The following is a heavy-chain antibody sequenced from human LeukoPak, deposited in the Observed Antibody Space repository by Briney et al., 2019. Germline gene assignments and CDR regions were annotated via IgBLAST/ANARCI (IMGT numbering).Heavy chain of an antibody. CDR1: GSTFSIYA. Sequence: SVTVSCTASGSTFSIYAISWVRQAPGQGLEWMGGIIPIFGTANYAQKFQGRVTITADESTSTAYMELSSLRSEDTAVYYCASSSSSGYYYYGMDVWGQGTTVTVSS. CDR2: IIPIFGTA. D-gene: IGHD6-6*01. J-gene: IGHJ6*02. V-gene: IGHV1-69*13. CDR3: ASSSSSGYYYYGMDV.